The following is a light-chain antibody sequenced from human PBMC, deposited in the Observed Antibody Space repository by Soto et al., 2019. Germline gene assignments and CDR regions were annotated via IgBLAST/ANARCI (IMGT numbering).Light chain of an antibody. CDR3: QSYDGSLSGWV. Sequence: QSVLTQPPSVSGAPGQRVTISCTGSSSNIGAGYDVHWYQQLPGTAPKLLIYGNSNRPSGVPDRFSGSKSGTSASLAITGLRAEDEADYCCQSYDGSLSGWVFGGGTKLSVL. CDR2: GNS. J-gene: IGLJ3*02. V-gene: IGLV1-40*01. CDR1: SSNIGAGYD.